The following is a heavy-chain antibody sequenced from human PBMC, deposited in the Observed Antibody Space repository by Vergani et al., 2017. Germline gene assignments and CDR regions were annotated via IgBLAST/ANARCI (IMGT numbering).Heavy chain of an antibody. CDR2: INAGNGNT. Sequence: QVQLVQSGAEVKKPGASVKVSCKASGYTFTSYALHWVRQAPGQRLEWMGWINAGNGNTKYSQKFQGRVTITRDTSASTAYMELSSLRSEDTAVYYCARDLIADYYGSVSYLWDYYGMDVWGQGTTVTVSS. V-gene: IGHV1-3*01. D-gene: IGHD3-10*01. J-gene: IGHJ6*02. CDR3: ARDLIADYYGSVSYLWDYYGMDV. CDR1: GYTFTSYA.